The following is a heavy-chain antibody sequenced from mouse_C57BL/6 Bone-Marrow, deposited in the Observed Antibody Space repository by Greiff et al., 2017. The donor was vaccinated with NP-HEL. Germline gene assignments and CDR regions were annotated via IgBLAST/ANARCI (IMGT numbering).Heavy chain of an antibody. D-gene: IGHD1-1*01. CDR1: GFTFSDYY. J-gene: IGHJ4*01. CDR3: ARDDGSEYYYAMDY. V-gene: IGHV5-16*01. Sequence: EVHLVESEGGLVQPGSSMKLSCTASGFTFSDYYMAWVRQVPEKGLEWVANINYDGSSTYYLDSLKSRFIISRDNAKNILYLQMSSLKSEDTATYYCARDDGSEYYYAMDYWGQGTSVTVSS. CDR2: INYDGSST.